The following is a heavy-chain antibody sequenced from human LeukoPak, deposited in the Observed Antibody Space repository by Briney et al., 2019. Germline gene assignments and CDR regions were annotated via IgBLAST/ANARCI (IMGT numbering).Heavy chain of an antibody. CDR2: IIPILGIA. V-gene: IGHV1-69*04. Sequence: SVKVSCKASGGTFSSYAISWVRQAPGQGLEWMGRIIPILGIANYAQKFQGRVTITADKSTSTAYMELSSLRSEDPAVYYCARDQGYDILTGPDGPQLFDYWGQGTLVTVSS. CDR1: GGTFSSYA. D-gene: IGHD3-9*01. J-gene: IGHJ4*02. CDR3: ARDQGYDILTGPDGPQLFDY.